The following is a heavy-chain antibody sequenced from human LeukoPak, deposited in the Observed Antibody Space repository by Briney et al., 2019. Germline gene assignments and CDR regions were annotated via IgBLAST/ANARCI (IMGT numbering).Heavy chain of an antibody. J-gene: IGHJ5*02. D-gene: IGHD5-18*01. CDR2: INPSGGST. V-gene: IGHV1-46*01. Sequence: ASVKVSCKASGYTFTSYYMHWVRQAPGQGLEWMGIINPSGGSTSYAQKFQGRVTMTRDTSTSTVYMELSSLRSEDTAVYYCARGHFMWILRYWFDPWGQGTLVTVSS. CDR3: ARGHFMWILRYWFDP. CDR1: GYTFTSYY.